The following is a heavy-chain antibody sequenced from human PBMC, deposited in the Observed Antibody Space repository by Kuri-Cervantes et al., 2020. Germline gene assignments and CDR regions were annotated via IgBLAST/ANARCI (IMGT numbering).Heavy chain of an antibody. CDR2: ISAYNGNT. Sequence: GESLKISCKGSGYSFTSYGISWVRQAPGQGLEWMGWISAYNGNTNYAQKLQGRVTMTTDTSTSTAYMELRSLRSDDTAVYYCARGQAAFDIWGQGTMVTVSS. J-gene: IGHJ3*02. V-gene: IGHV1-18*01. CDR1: GYSFTSYG. CDR3: ARGQAAFDI.